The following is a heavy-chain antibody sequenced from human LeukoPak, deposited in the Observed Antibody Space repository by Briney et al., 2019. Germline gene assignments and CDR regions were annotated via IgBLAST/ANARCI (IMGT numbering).Heavy chain of an antibody. V-gene: IGHV1-8*03. CDR2: VNPNSGNT. CDR1: GYTFTSYD. CDR3: ARWVGLRVGAQRFDP. J-gene: IGHJ5*02. D-gene: IGHD1-26*01. Sequence: ASVKVSCKASGYTFTSYDINWVRQATGQGLEWMGWVNPNSGNTGYAQKFQGRVTITRNTSISTAYMELSSLRSEDTAVYYCARWVGLRVGAQRFDPWGQGTLVTVSS.